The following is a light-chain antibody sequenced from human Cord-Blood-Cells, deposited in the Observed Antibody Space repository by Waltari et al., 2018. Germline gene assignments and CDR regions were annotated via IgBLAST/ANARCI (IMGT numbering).Light chain of an antibody. CDR2: DVS. V-gene: IGLV2-14*01. J-gene: IGLJ1*01. Sequence: QSALTQPASVSGSPGQSLPISCTRTSSDVGGYNYVSWYQQHPGKAPKLMIYDVSKRPSGVSNRFSGSTSGNTASLTISGLQAEDEADYYCSSYTSSSTYVFGTGTKVTVL. CDR3: SSYTSSSTYV. CDR1: SSDVGGYNY.